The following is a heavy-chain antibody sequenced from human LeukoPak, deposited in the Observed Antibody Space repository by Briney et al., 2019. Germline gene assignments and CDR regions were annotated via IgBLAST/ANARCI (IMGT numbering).Heavy chain of an antibody. CDR3: ARGLRTHCSSTSCRGYYYYGMDV. D-gene: IGHD2-2*01. CDR1: GFTFSSYG. Sequence: PGRSLRLSCAASGFTFSSYGMHWVRQAPGKGLEWVAVIWYDGSNKYYADSVKGRFTISRDNSKNTLYLQMNSLRAEDTAVYYCARGLRTHCSSTSCRGYYYYGMDVWGQGTTVTVSS. J-gene: IGHJ6*02. CDR2: IWYDGSNK. V-gene: IGHV3-33*01.